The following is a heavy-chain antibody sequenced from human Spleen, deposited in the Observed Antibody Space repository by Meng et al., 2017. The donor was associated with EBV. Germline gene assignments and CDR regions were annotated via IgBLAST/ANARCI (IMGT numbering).Heavy chain of an antibody. J-gene: IGHJ4*02. V-gene: IGHV1-2*06. CDR1: GYTFSNYY. CDR3: ARAYSGYDDLPSY. Sequence: VQSGAEVEKPGAAVKGSGKTSGYTFSNYYIPWGRQAPGQGLEWMGRINPNSGGRDYTQKFQGRVTMTRDTSISTAYMELNSLRSDDTALYYCARAYSGYDDLPSYWGQGTLVTVSS. D-gene: IGHD5-12*01. CDR2: INPNSGGR.